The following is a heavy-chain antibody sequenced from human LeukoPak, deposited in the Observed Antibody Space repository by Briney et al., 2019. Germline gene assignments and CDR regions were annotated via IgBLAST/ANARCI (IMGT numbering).Heavy chain of an antibody. CDR3: ARDDSSSPFSFDY. D-gene: IGHD6-6*01. J-gene: IGHJ4*02. CDR2: INPNSGGT. CDR1: GYTFTGYY. Sequence: ASVKVSCKASGYTFTGYYMHWVRQAPGQGLEWMGWINPNSGGTNYAQKFQGRVTMTRDASISTAYMELSRLRSDDTAVYYCARDDSSSPFSFDYWGQGTLVTVSS. V-gene: IGHV1-2*02.